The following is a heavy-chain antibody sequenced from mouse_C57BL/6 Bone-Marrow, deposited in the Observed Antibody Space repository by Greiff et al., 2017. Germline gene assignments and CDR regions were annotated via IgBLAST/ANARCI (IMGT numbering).Heavy chain of an antibody. D-gene: IGHD1-1*01. Sequence: EVQLVESEGGLVQPGSSMKLSCTASGFTFSDYYMAWVRQVPEKGLEWVANINYDGSSTYYLDSLKSRFIISRDNAKNILYLQMSSLKSEDTATYYCARVRYYGRRDYYAMDYWGQGTSVTVSA. J-gene: IGHJ4*01. CDR2: INYDGSST. V-gene: IGHV5-16*01. CDR1: GFTFSDYY. CDR3: ARVRYYGRRDYYAMDY.